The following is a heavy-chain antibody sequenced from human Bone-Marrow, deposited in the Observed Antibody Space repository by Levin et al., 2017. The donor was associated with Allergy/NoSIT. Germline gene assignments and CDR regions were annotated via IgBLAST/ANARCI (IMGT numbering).Heavy chain of an antibody. CDR1: GFTFDDYA. CDR3: AKDFGAGVPGALNSYGDYYYYGMDV. CDR2: ISWNSGSI. V-gene: IGHV3-9*01. Sequence: SLKISCAASGFTFDDYAMHWVRQAPGKGLEWVSGISWNSGSIGYADSVKGRFTISRDNAKNSLYLQMNSLRAEDTALYYCAKDFGAGVPGALNSYGDYYYYGMDVWGQGTTVTVSS. D-gene: IGHD5-18*01. J-gene: IGHJ6*02.